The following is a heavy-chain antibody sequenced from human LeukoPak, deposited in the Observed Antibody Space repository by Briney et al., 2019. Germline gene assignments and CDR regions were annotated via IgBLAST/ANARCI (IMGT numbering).Heavy chain of an antibody. CDR2: IYYSGST. D-gene: IGHD3-9*01. J-gene: IGHJ6*02. V-gene: IGHV4-59*08. CDR1: GGSISSYY. CDR3: ARHRRQYDILTGPGVYYYYGMDV. Sequence: PSETLSLTCTVSGGSISSYYWSWIRQPPGKGPEWIGYIYYSGSTNYNPSLKSRVTISVDTSKNQFSLKLSSVTAADTAVYYCARHRRQYDILTGPGVYYYYGMDVWGQGTTVTVSS.